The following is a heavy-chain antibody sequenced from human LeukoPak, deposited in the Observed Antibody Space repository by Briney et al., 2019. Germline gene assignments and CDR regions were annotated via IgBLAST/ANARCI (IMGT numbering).Heavy chain of an antibody. CDR3: AKVRSTYYYGSGPGSSLDY. CDR2: ISSSSSYI. CDR1: GFTFSSYS. Sequence: GGSLRLSCAASGFTFSSYSMNWVRQAPGKGLEWVSSISSSSSYIYYADSVKGRFTISRDNSKNTLYLQMNSLRAEDTAVYYCAKVRSTYYYGSGPGSSLDYWGQGTLVTVS. V-gene: IGHV3-21*01. J-gene: IGHJ4*02. D-gene: IGHD3-10*01.